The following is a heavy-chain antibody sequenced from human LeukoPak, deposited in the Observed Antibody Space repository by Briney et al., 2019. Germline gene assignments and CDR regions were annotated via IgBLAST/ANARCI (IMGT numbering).Heavy chain of an antibody. J-gene: IGHJ3*02. Sequence: PGGSLRLSCAASGFTFSSYTMNWVRQAPGKGLEWISSITRSSNYIYYADSMKGRFTISRDNAKKSLYLQMNSLRAEDTAVYYCARDAPNKYTDAFDIWGQGTMVTVSP. CDR2: ITRSSNYI. CDR3: ARDAPNKYTDAFDI. V-gene: IGHV3-21*01. D-gene: IGHD5-18*01. CDR1: GFTFSSYT.